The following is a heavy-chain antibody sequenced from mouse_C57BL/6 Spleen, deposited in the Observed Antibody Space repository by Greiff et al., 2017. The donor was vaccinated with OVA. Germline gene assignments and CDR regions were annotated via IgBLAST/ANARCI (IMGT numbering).Heavy chain of an antibody. V-gene: IGHV5-17*01. CDR3: ARAPSVYDGYDGAMDY. CDR1: GFTFSDYG. D-gene: IGHD2-3*01. Sequence: DVQLVESGGGLVKPGGSLKLSCAASGFTFSDYGMHWVRQAPEKGLEWVAYISSGSSTIYYADTVKGRFTISRDNAKKTLFLQMTSLRSEDTAMYYCARAPSVYDGYDGAMDYWGQGTSVTVSS. J-gene: IGHJ4*01. CDR2: ISSGSSTI.